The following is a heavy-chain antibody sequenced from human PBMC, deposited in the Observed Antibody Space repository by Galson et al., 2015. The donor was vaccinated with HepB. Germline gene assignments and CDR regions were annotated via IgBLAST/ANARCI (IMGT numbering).Heavy chain of an antibody. CDR3: AKDQQITIFGVVSAFDI. D-gene: IGHD3-3*01. CDR2: ISGSGGST. CDR1: GFTFSSYA. V-gene: IGHV3-23*01. J-gene: IGHJ3*02. Sequence: LRLSCAASGFTFSSYAMSWVRQAPGKGLEWVSAISGSGGSTYYADSVKGRFTISRDNSKNTLYLQMNSLRAEDTAVYYCAKDQQITIFGVVSAFDIWGQGTMVTVSS.